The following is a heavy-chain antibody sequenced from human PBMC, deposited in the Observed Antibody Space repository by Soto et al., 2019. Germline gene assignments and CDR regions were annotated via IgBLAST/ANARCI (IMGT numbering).Heavy chain of an antibody. V-gene: IGHV4-34*01. CDR1: GGSFSGYY. CDR2: IDHSGST. J-gene: IGHJ5*02. Sequence: QVQLQQWGAGLLKPSETLSLTCAVYGGSFSGYYWSWIRQPPGKGLEWIGEIDHSGSTNYNPSLKIRVTISIDTSKNQCSRKLSSVTAANTAVYYCARCSYSNSKINWFDPWGQGTLVTDS. D-gene: IGHD4-4*01. CDR3: ARCSYSNSKINWFDP.